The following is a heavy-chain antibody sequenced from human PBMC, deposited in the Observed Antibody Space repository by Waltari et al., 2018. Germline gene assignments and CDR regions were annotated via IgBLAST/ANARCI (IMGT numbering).Heavy chain of an antibody. CDR3: ARRGSSSGAFDY. D-gene: IGHD6-6*01. Sequence: QVQLQESGPGLVKPSETLSLTCAVSGYSISSGYYWGWIRQPPGKGLEWIGSIYHSGSTYYNPSLKSRVTISVDTAKNQFSLKLSSVTAADTAVYYCARRGSSSGAFDYWGQGTLVTVSS. J-gene: IGHJ4*02. CDR2: IYHSGST. CDR1: GYSISSGYY. V-gene: IGHV4-38-2*01.